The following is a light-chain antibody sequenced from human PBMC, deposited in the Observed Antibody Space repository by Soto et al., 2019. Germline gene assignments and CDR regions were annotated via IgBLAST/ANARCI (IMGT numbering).Light chain of an antibody. CDR3: QQRSNWPPRWT. CDR2: DAS. CDR1: QSVSSY. J-gene: IGKJ1*01. V-gene: IGKV3-11*01. Sequence: EIVLTQSPATLSLSPGERATLSCRASQSVSSYLAWYHQKPGQAPRLLIYDASNRATGIPARFSGSGSGTAFTLPISSLVPEDFAVYYCQQRSNWPPRWTFGQGTKVEIK.